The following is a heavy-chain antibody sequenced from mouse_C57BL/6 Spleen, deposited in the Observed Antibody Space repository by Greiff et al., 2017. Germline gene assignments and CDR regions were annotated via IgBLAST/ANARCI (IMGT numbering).Heavy chain of an antibody. CDR2: INPNYGTT. D-gene: IGHD1-1*01. V-gene: IGHV1-39*01. J-gene: IGHJ1*03. CDR1: GYSFTDYD. Sequence: EVQLQQSGPELVKPGASVKISCKASGYSFTDYDMHWVKQSQGKGLEWIGVINPNYGTTSYKQKVKGKATLTVDKSSSTAYMQLNSLRSEDSAVYYCERAGGDGSCYGWYFDGWGTGTTVTVSA. CDR3: ERAGGDGSCYGWYFDG.